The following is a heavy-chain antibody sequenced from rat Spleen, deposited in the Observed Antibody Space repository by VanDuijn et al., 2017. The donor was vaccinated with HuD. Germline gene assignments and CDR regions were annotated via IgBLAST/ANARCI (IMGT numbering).Heavy chain of an antibody. Sequence: EVQLVESGGGLVQPGGSLKFSCAASGITFSNYGMHWIRQAPTKGLEWVASISPSGGSTYYRDSVKGRFTISRDNAKSTLYLQMDSLRSEDTATYYCATDGTRVSRFAYWGQGTLVTVSS. J-gene: IGHJ3*01. CDR1: GITFSNYG. CDR3: ATDGTRVSRFAY. D-gene: IGHD1-4*01. V-gene: IGHV5-19*01. CDR2: ISPSGGST.